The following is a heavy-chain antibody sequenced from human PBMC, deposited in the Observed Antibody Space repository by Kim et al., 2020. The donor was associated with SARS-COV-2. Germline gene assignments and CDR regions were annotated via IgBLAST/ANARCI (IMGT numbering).Heavy chain of an antibody. D-gene: IGHD6-6*01. Sequence: VKGRFTISRDNSKNTLYLQMNSLRAEDTAVYYCARDLVQKINYYYYGMDVWGQGTTVTVSS. V-gene: IGHV3-30*07. CDR3: ARDLVQKINYYYYGMDV. J-gene: IGHJ6*02.